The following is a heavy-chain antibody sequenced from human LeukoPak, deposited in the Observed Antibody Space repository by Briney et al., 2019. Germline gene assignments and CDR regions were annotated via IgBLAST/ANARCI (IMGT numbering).Heavy chain of an antibody. J-gene: IGHJ3*02. CDR3: ARWDSGEWLHEAFDI. CDR2: IYHSGST. D-gene: IGHD3-3*01. Sequence: SETLSLTCGVSGYSISSGYYWGWIRQPPGKGLEWIGSIYHSGSTYYNPSLKSRVTISVDTSKNQFSLKLRSVTAADTALYYCARWDSGEWLHEAFDIWGQGTRVTVSS. V-gene: IGHV4-38-2*01. CDR1: GYSISSGYY.